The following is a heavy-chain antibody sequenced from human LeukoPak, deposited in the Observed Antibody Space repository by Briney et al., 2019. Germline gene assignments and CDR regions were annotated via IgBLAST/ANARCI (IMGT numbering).Heavy chain of an antibody. CDR2: ISYDGSNK. CDR3: AKEDAWFGDPLGQPAFDI. CDR1: GFTFSSYA. Sequence: GGSLRLSCAASGFTFSSYAMHWVRQAPGKGLEWVAVISYDGSNKYYADSVKGRFTISRDNSKNTLYLQMNSLRAEDTAVYYCAKEDAWFGDPLGQPAFDIWGQGTMVTVSS. J-gene: IGHJ3*02. V-gene: IGHV3-30-3*01. D-gene: IGHD3-10*01.